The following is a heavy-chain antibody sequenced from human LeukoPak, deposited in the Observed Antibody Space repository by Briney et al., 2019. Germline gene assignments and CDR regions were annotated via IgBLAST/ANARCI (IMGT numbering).Heavy chain of an antibody. D-gene: IGHD3-10*01. J-gene: IGHJ6*03. CDR2: IYYSGST. CDR1: GGSLSSYY. CDR3: ARAADGSGSLDYYYYYMDV. Sequence: SETLSLTCTVSGGSLSSYYWSWIRQPPGKGLEWIGYIYYSGSTNYNPSLKSRVTISVDTSKNQFSLKLSSVTAADTAVYYCARAADGSGSLDYYYYYMDVWGKGTTVTVSS. V-gene: IGHV4-59*01.